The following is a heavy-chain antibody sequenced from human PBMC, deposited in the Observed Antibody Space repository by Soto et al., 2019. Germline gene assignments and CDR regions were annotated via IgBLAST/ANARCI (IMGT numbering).Heavy chain of an antibody. CDR1: GFAISTSW. CDR2: IKQDGSDK. J-gene: IGHJ4*02. CDR3: ARHLEYCSGGRCYAVYDY. D-gene: IGHD2-15*01. V-gene: IGHV3-7*01. Sequence: PGGSLRLSCAASGFAISTSWMSWVRQAPWRGLEWVANIKQDGSDKSYVDSVKGRFTLSRDNAKNSLYLQMNSLRAEDTAVYYCARHLEYCSGGRCYAVYDYWGQGTLVTVSS.